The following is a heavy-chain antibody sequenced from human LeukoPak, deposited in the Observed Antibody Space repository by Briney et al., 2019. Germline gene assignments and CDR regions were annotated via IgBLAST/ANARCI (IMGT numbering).Heavy chain of an antibody. D-gene: IGHD6-6*01. CDR1: GFTFSTYS. CDR3: ARDRPLQQLVGYYFDY. CDR2: ISGSSNYI. V-gene: IGHV3-21*01. J-gene: IGHJ4*02. Sequence: VGSLRLSCAASGFTFSTYSMNWVRQAPGKGLEWVSSISGSSNYIYYADSVKGRFTISRDNAKNSLYLQMNSLRAEDTAVYYCARDRPLQQLVGYYFDYWGQGTLVTVSS.